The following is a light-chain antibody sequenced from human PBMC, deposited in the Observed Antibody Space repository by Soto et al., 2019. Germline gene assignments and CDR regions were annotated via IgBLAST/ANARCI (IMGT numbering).Light chain of an antibody. CDR3: AAWDVSLSVRYV. CDR2: NND. Sequence: QSVLTQPPSASGTPGQRVTISCSGSSSNIGSNFVYWYQQRPGTAPRLLIYNNDQRPSGVPDRFSGSKSGTSASLAISGLRSEDEADYYCAAWDVSLSVRYVFGTGTKVTVL. V-gene: IGLV1-47*02. CDR1: SSNIGSNF. J-gene: IGLJ1*01.